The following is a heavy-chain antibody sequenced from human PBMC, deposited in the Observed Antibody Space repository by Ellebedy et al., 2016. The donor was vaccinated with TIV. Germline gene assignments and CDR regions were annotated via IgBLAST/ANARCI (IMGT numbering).Heavy chain of an antibody. Sequence: SETLSLTCTVSGYSISSGNYWGWIRPPPGRGLEWIGSIYHTGSTYYNPSLKRRVTISVDTTKNHLSLRLNSVTAADTALYYCATFRNLDGFDIWGHGTMVTVPS. CDR3: ATFRNLDGFDI. V-gene: IGHV4-38-2*02. J-gene: IGHJ3*02. CDR2: IYHTGST. CDR1: GYSISSGNY.